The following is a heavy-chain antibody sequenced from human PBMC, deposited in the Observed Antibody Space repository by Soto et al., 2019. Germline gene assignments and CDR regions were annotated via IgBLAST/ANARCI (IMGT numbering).Heavy chain of an antibody. CDR3: AGGYYYGSGSYYNWFDP. J-gene: IGHJ5*02. CDR1: GGSISSGGYS. CDR2: IYHSGSA. Sequence: SETLSLTCAVSGGSISSGGYSWSWIRQPPGKGLEWIGYIYHSGSAYYNPSLKSRVTISVDRSKNQFSLKLSSVTAADTAVYYCAGGYYYGSGSYYNWFDPWGQGTLVTVSS. V-gene: IGHV4-30-2*01. D-gene: IGHD3-10*01.